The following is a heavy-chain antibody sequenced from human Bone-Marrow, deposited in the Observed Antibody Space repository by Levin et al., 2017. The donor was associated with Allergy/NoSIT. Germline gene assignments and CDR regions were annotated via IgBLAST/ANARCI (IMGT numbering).Heavy chain of an antibody. V-gene: IGHV3-30-3*02. CDR3: AKTGSSGWYIDY. CDR2: IRYDGINK. Sequence: SCAASGFTFSGYAMHWVRQAPGKGLEWVALIRYDGINKYYAESVNGRFTISRDNSKNTLYLQTDSLRAEDTAVYYCAKTGSSGWYIDYWGQGTLVTVSS. D-gene: IGHD6-19*01. J-gene: IGHJ4*02. CDR1: GFTFSGYA.